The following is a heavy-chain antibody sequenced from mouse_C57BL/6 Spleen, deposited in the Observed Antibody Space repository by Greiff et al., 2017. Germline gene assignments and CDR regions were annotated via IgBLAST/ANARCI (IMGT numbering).Heavy chain of an antibody. D-gene: IGHD1-1*01. Sequence: EVKPVESGGGLVQPGGSLKLSCAASGFTFSDYYMYWVRQTPEKRLEWVAYISNGGGSTYYPDTVKGRFTISRDNAKNTLYLQMSRLKSEDTAMYYCASDYYYGTPFAYWGQGTLVTVSA. CDR2: ISNGGGST. V-gene: IGHV5-12*01. J-gene: IGHJ3*01. CDR3: ASDYYYGTPFAY. CDR1: GFTFSDYY.